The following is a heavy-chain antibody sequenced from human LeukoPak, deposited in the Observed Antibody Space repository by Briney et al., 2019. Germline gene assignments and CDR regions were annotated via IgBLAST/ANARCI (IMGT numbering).Heavy chain of an antibody. CDR1: GFTFSTYS. CDR2: ISSGSSYI. D-gene: IGHD3-16*01. Sequence: GSLRLSCAASGFTFSTYSMDWVRQAPGKGLEWVSSISSGSSYIYYADSVKGRCTISRDNAKNSLYLQMNSLRAEDTAVYYCTRVSYADGGYFDYWGQGTLVTVSS. CDR3: TRVSYADGGYFDY. J-gene: IGHJ4*02. V-gene: IGHV3-21*01.